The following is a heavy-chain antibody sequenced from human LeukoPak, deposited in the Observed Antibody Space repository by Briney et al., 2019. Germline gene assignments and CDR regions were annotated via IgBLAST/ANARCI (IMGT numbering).Heavy chain of an antibody. CDR1: GFTFSSYA. Sequence: GGSLRLSCAASGFTFSSYAMHWVRQAPGKGLEWVSAISGSGGSTYYADSVKGRFTISRDNSKNTLYLQMNSLRAEDTAVYYCAKRIAVAGTGYYFDYWGQGTLVTVSS. CDR2: ISGSGGST. J-gene: IGHJ4*02. D-gene: IGHD6-19*01. CDR3: AKRIAVAGTGYYFDY. V-gene: IGHV3-23*01.